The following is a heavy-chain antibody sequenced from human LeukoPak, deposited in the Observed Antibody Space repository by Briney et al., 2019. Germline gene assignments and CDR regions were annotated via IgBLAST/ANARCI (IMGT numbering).Heavy chain of an antibody. CDR3: ARAVGATNFDY. Sequence: ASVKVSCKASGGTFSSYTISWVRQAPGQGLEWMGRIIPILGTANYAQKFQGRVTITADKSTSTAYMELSSLRSEDTAVYYCARAVGATNFDYWGQGTLVTVSS. J-gene: IGHJ4*02. D-gene: IGHD1-26*01. CDR2: IIPILGTA. V-gene: IGHV1-69*08. CDR1: GGTFSSYT.